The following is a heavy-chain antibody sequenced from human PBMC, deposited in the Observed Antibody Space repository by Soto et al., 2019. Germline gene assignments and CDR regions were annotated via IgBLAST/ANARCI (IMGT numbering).Heavy chain of an antibody. CDR3: ARGYSNSADFDY. CDR2: ISSSSSYI. J-gene: IGHJ4*02. CDR1: GFTFSSYS. D-gene: IGHD6-6*01. V-gene: IGHV3-21*01. Sequence: EVQLVESGGGLVKPGGSLRLSCAGSGFTFSSYSMNWVRQAPGKGLEWVSSISSSSSYIYYADSVKGRVTISRDNAKNSLYLQMNSLRAEDTAVYYCARGYSNSADFDYWGQGTLVTVSS.